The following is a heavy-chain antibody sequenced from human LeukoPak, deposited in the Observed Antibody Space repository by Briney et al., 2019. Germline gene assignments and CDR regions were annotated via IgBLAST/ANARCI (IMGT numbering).Heavy chain of an antibody. CDR2: INPNSGGT. Sequence: ASVKVSCKASGYTFTGYYIHWVRQAPGQGLEWMGWINPNSGGTNSAQKFQGWVTMTRDTSISTAYMELSRLRSDDTAVYYCARDPYRGYSYGYGYWGQGTLVTVSS. CDR3: ARDPYRGYSYGYGY. D-gene: IGHD5-18*01. CDR1: GYTFTGYY. V-gene: IGHV1-2*04. J-gene: IGHJ4*02.